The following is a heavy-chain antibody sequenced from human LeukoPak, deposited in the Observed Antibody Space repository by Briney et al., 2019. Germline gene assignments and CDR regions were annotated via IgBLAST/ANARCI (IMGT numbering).Heavy chain of an antibody. J-gene: IGHJ4*02. D-gene: IGHD3-22*01. CDR3: ARAGFSSGFYYLDY. CDR2: IYYSGST. V-gene: IGHV4-59*01. Sequence: SETLSLTCTVSGGSISSYYWSWIRQPPGKGLEWIGYIYYSGSTNYNPSLKSRVAISVDTSKNQFSLKLSSVTAADTAVYYCARAGFSSGFYYLDYWGQGTLITVSS. CDR1: GGSISSYY.